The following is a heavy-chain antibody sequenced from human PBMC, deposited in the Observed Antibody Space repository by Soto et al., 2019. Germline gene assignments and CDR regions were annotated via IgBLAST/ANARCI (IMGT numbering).Heavy chain of an antibody. Sequence: PSETLSLTCTVSGGSISSYYWSCIRQPPGKGLEWIGYIYYSGSTNYNPSLKSRVTISIDTSKNQFSLKVSSVTAADTAVYYCARSGYSSSWYSVDGYYYYYYMDVWGKGTTVTVSS. CDR3: ARSGYSSSWYSVDGYYYYYYMDV. V-gene: IGHV4-59*08. D-gene: IGHD6-13*01. J-gene: IGHJ6*03. CDR2: IYYSGST. CDR1: GGSISSYY.